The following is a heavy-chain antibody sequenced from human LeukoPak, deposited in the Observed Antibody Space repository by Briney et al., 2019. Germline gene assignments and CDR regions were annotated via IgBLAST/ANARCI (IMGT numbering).Heavy chain of an antibody. CDR1: GFTFSSYD. D-gene: IGHD2-2*02. Sequence: GGSLRLSCAASGFTFSSYDMHWVRQAPGKGLEWVAVISYDGSNKYYADSVKGRFAISRDNSKNTVYLQMNSLRVEDTAVYYCARANTPFADYWGQGTPVTVSS. CDR3: ARANTPFADY. V-gene: IGHV3-30*09. CDR2: ISYDGSNK. J-gene: IGHJ4*02.